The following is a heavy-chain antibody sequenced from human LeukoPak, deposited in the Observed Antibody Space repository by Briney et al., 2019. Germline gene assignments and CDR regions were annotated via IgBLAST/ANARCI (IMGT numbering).Heavy chain of an antibody. J-gene: IGHJ4*02. D-gene: IGHD6-19*01. CDR3: AASAWYNAYFHY. V-gene: IGHV4-59*11. Sequence: SETVSLTCTVSGGSITSHYWNWIRQSPGKGLEWIGYISYSGSTKYKPSLKSRVSVSVDTAKSQVSLELTSVTAADTAVYYCAASAWYNAYFHYWGLGTLVTVSS. CDR1: GGSITSHY. CDR2: ISYSGST.